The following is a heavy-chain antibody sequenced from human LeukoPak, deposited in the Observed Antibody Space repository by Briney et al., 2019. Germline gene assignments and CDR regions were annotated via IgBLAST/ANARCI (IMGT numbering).Heavy chain of an antibody. Sequence: GGSLRLSCAVSGFTFSDHHMDWVRQAPRKGLEWIGRSKNKANAYSTVYAASVKGRFTFSRDDPKNSLYLQMDSLKDEDTAVYYCSRIFYHGSTGYYPDHWGQGTLVTFSS. V-gene: IGHV3-72*01. D-gene: IGHD3-9*01. J-gene: IGHJ4*02. CDR3: SRIFYHGSTGYYPDH. CDR2: SKNKANAYST. CDR1: GFTFSDHH.